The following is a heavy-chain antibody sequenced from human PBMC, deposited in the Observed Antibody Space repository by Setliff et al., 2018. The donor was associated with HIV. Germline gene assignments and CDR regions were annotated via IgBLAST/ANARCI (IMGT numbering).Heavy chain of an antibody. D-gene: IGHD2-15*01. Sequence: SETLSLTCAVSGGSISIGNWWSWIRRPPGKGLEWIGEIHHSGRTDYNPSLTSRVTMSVDSSKNQFSLRLSSVAAADTAVYYCARGRCSGGTCSGRYSYLHIDVWGKGTTVTVSS. CDR3: ARGRCSGGTCSGRYSYLHIDV. J-gene: IGHJ6*03. CDR2: IHHSGRT. V-gene: IGHV4-4*02. CDR1: GGSISIGNW.